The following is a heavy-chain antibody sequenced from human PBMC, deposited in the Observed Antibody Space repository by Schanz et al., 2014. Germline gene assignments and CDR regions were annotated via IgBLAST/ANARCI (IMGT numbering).Heavy chain of an antibody. J-gene: IGHJ4*02. D-gene: IGHD6-19*01. CDR3: AIIGVMVAVAGTRADY. CDR2: ISSSGSYI. V-gene: IGHV3-21*01. Sequence: EVQLVESGGGLVQPGGSPRLSCAASGFTISSYSMNWVRQAPGKGLEWVSSISSSGSYIYYADSVKGRFSISRDNAKNSLFLQMNRLRAEDTALYYCAIIGVMVAVAGTRADYWGQGTLVTVSS. CDR1: GFTISSYS.